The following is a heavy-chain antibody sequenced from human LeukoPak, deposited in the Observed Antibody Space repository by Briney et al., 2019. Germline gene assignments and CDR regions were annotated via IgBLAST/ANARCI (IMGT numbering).Heavy chain of an antibody. CDR3: ARVGYSFSLNDWSRIGLGSYPTKYYYYMDV. CDR2: INQSGGT. CDR1: GGSYSDYS. J-gene: IGHJ6*03. V-gene: IGHV4-34*01. D-gene: IGHD5-18*01. Sequence: PSATLSLTCAVYGGSYSDYSWTWIRQPPGKGLEWIGEINQSGGTNYNPSLMSRVIMSVDTSKNHISLKVNSVSAADTAVYYCARVGYSFSLNDWSRIGLGSYPTKYYYYMDVWGKGTTVTVSS.